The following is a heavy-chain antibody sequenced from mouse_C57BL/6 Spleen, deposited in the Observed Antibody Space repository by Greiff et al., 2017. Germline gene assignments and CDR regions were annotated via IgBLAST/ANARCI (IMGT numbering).Heavy chain of an antibody. CDR3: ARFSHYYGSSGDY. Sequence: QVQLQQSGAELVRPGASVKLSCKASGYTFTDYYINWVKQRPGQGLEWIARIYPGSGNTYYNEKFKGKATLTAEKSSSTAYMQLSSLTSADAAVYFCARFSHYYGSSGDYWGQGTTLTVSS. V-gene: IGHV1-76*01. CDR2: IYPGSGNT. J-gene: IGHJ2*01. D-gene: IGHD1-1*01. CDR1: GYTFTDYY.